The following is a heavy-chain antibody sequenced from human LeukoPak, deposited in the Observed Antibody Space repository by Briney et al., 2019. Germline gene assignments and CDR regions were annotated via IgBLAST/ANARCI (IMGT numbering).Heavy chain of an antibody. CDR2: ISYNGFT. Sequence: PSETLSLTCTVSGASIKQYSWSWIRQPPGKGLEWIGHISYNGFTDYNPSLKSRVTISVDTSESQFSLKLTSVTAADTAVYYCARYYCTTRCYHFDYWGQGALVTVSS. CDR1: GASIKQYS. V-gene: IGHV4-59*08. CDR3: ARYYCTTRCYHFDY. D-gene: IGHD2-2*01. J-gene: IGHJ4*02.